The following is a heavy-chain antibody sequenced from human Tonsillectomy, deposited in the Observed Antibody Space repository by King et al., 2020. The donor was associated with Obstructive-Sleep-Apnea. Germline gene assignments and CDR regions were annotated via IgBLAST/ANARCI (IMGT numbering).Heavy chain of an antibody. CDR1: GGSISSADYY. D-gene: IGHD6-19*01. Sequence: VQLQESGPGLVKPSQTLSLTCTVSGGSISSADYYWSWIRQPPGKGLEWIGYIYYSGNTYYNSSLKSRVTISVDTSKNQFSLKLSSMTAADTAVYSCARLSSGWGFDYWGQGTLVTVSS. J-gene: IGHJ4*02. CDR3: ARLSSGWGFDY. CDR2: IYYSGNT. V-gene: IGHV4-30-4*01.